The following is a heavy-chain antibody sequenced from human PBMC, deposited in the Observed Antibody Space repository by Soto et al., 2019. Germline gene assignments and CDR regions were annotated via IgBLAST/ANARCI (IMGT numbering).Heavy chain of an antibody. D-gene: IGHD7-27*01. Sequence: ASVKVSCKASGYSFIGYYMHWVRQAPGQGLEWMGMINPSGGSTNYAQKFQGRVSMTRDTSTTTLYMELSSLRSEDTAVYYCARDVERGASNFFLSYGMDVWGQGTTVTVS. CDR2: INPSGGST. V-gene: IGHV1-46*01. CDR3: ARDVERGASNFFLSYGMDV. J-gene: IGHJ6*02. CDR1: GYSFIGYY.